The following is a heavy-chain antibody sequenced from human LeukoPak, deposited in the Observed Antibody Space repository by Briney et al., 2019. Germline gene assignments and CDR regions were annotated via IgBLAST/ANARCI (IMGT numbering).Heavy chain of an antibody. V-gene: IGHV1-18*01. CDR2: ISAYNGNT. D-gene: IGHD6-19*01. CDR3: ARDWGGSGWGHSHPDWFDP. CDR1: GYTFTSYG. Sequence: ASVKVSCKASGYTFTSYGISWVRQAPGQGLEWMGWISAYNGNTNYAQKLQGRVTMTTDTSTSTAYMELRSLRSDDTAVYYCARDWGGSGWGHSHPDWFDPWGQGTLVTVSS. J-gene: IGHJ5*02.